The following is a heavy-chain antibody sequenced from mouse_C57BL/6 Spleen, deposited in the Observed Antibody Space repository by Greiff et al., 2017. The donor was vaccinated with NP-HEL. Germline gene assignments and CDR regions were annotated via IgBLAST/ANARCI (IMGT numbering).Heavy chain of an antibody. D-gene: IGHD3-3*01. CDR1: GFTFSDYG. V-gene: IGHV5-17*01. CDR2: ISSGSSTI. Sequence: DVQLQESGGGLVKPGGSLKLSCAASGFTFSDYGMHWVRQAPEKGLEWVAYISSGSSTIYYADTVKGRFTISRDNAKNTLFLQMTSLRSEDTAMYYCARGTLSRGYAMDYWGQGTSVTVSS. CDR3: ARGTLSRGYAMDY. J-gene: IGHJ4*01.